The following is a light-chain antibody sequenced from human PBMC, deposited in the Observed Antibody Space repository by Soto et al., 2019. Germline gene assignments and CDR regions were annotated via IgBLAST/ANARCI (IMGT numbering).Light chain of an antibody. CDR2: AAS. CDR3: QLAYSVPFA. J-gene: IGKJ3*01. CDR1: QDIKSW. Sequence: DIQMTQSPSSVSASVGDRVTITCRASQDIKSWLAWYQQKPGKDPKLLIDAASTLQSGVPSTFSVTGSGTDFTLTISSLQPEDSATYYCQLAYSVPFAFGPGTKVDIK. V-gene: IGKV1-12*02.